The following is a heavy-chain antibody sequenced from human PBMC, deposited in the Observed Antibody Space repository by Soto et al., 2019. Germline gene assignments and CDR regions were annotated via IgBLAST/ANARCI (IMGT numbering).Heavy chain of an antibody. J-gene: IGHJ6*02. V-gene: IGHV3-15*07. CDR2: IKTKTEGGTT. Sequence: EVQLVESGAGLVKPGGSLRLSCAASGLTLSNAWINWDREAPGKGLEWVGRIKTKTEGGTTDYDAPVKGRFTISRDDSRNTLYLQMNSLKTEDTADYYCTADHLVTSAYAMDVWGQGTTVTVSS. D-gene: IGHD2-21*02. CDR3: TADHLVTSAYAMDV. CDR1: GLTLSNAW.